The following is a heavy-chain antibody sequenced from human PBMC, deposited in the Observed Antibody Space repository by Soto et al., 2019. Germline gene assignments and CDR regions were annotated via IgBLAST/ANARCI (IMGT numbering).Heavy chain of an antibody. D-gene: IGHD3-16*02. J-gene: IGHJ4*02. CDR2: IYYSGST. Sequence: SETLSLTCTVSGGSISSGDYYWSWIRQPPGKGLEWIGCIYYSGSTYYNPSLKSRVTISLDTSKNQFSLKLSSVTAADTAVYYCARASYDYIWGSYRPARNFDYWGQGTLVTVSS. CDR3: ARASYDYIWGSYRPARNFDY. CDR1: GGSISSGDYY. V-gene: IGHV4-30-4*01.